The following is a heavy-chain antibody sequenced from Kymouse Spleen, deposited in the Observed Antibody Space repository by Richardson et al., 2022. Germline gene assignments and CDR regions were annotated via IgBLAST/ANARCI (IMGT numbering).Heavy chain of an antibody. D-gene: IGHD2-2*02. CDR3: ARGHIVVVPAAMGGWFDP. J-gene: IGHJ5*02. CDR2: INHSGST. CDR1: GGSFSGYY. V-gene: IGHV4-34*01. Sequence: QVQLQQWGAGLLKPSETLSLTCAVYGGSFSGYYWSWIRQPPGKGLEWIGEINHSGSTNYNPSLKSRVTISVDTSKNQFSLKLSSVTAADTAVYYCARGHIVVVPAAMGGWFDPWGQGTLVTVSS.